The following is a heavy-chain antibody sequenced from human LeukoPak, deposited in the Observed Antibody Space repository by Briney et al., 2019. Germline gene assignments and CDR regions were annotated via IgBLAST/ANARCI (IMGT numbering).Heavy chain of an antibody. D-gene: IGHD5-12*01. CDR1: GYYITSAYY. CDR2: LYHSGGT. V-gene: IGHV4-38-2*02. Sequence: SETLSLTCTVSGYYITSAYYWGWIRQPPGKGLEWIGSLYHSGGTYYSPSLKSRVTISVDTSKNQFSLNLSSVTAADTAVYYCARILTSGYYYFDYWGQGTLVTVSS. J-gene: IGHJ4*02. CDR3: ARILTSGYYYFDY.